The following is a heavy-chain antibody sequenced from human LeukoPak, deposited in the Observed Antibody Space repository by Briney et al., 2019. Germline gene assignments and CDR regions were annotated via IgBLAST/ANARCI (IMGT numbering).Heavy chain of an antibody. CDR3: ARDSYYDFWSGHSAPRWFGMDV. D-gene: IGHD3-3*01. V-gene: IGHV4-59*01. Sequence: SETLSLTCTVSGGSISSYYWSWIRQPPGKGLEWIGYIYYSGSTNYNPSLKSRVTISVDTSKNQFSLKLSSVTAADTAVYYCARDSYYDFWSGHSAPRWFGMDVWGKGTTVTISS. CDR2: IYYSGST. J-gene: IGHJ6*03. CDR1: GGSISSYY.